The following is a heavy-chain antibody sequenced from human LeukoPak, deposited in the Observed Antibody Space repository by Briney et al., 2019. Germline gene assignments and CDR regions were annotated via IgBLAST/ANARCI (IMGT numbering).Heavy chain of an antibody. D-gene: IGHD1-26*01. CDR1: GFTFSSYS. CDR3: ARDIVGANAWNY. CDR2: ISSSSSYI. V-gene: IGHV3-21*01. J-gene: IGHJ4*02. Sequence: PGGSLRLSCAASGFTFSSYSMNWVRQAPGKGLEWVSSISSSSSYIYYADSVKGRFTISRDNAKNSLYLQMNSLRAEDTAVYYCARDIVGANAWNYWGRGTLVTVSS.